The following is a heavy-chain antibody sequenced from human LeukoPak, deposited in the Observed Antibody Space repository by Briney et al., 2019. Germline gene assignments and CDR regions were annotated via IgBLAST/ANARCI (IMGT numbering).Heavy chain of an antibody. CDR2: IWYDGSNK. J-gene: IGHJ5*02. Sequence: PGGSLRLSCAASGFTFSSYGMHWVRQAPGKGLEWMAVIWYDGSNKYYADSVKGRFTISRDNSKNTLYLQMNSLRAEDTAVYYCAKDTYGSGNWFDPWGQGTLVTVSS. CDR1: GFTFSSYG. CDR3: AKDTYGSGNWFDP. V-gene: IGHV3-33*06. D-gene: IGHD3-10*01.